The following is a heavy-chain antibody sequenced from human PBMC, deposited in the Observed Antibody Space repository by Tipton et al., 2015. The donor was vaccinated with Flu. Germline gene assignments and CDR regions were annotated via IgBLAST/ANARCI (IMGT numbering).Heavy chain of an antibody. D-gene: IGHD6-13*01. CDR3: ARLSSNWYHQLDN. J-gene: IGHJ4*02. CDR1: GGSISSYY. CDR2: ISYSGST. Sequence: TLSLTCTVSGGSISSYYWSWIRQSPGKGLEWIGYISYSGSTNYNPSLKSRVTISVDTSKNQFSLKLSSVTAADTVVYYCARLSSNWYHQLDNWGQGTLVTVSS. V-gene: IGHV4-59*01.